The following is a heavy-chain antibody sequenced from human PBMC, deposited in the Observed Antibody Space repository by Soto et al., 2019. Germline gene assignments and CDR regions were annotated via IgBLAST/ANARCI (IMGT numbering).Heavy chain of an antibody. CDR2: IYYSGSS. Sequence: QVQLQESGPGLLKASQTLSLTCSVFGGSVSTGDFYWSWIRQPPGKGLEWIGYIYYSGSSYYHPSLKFRVVVSVDESKIHVSLALRSVTAADTAIYCSARGILDNSGHFDYWGRGTLVDVSS. D-gene: IGHD3-3*01. CDR3: ARGILDNSGHFDY. J-gene: IGHJ4*02. V-gene: IGHV4-30-4*01. CDR1: GGSVSTGDFY.